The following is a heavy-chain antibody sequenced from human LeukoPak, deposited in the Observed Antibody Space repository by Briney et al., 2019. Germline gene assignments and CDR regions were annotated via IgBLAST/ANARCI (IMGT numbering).Heavy chain of an antibody. D-gene: IGHD2-2*01. V-gene: IGHV4-39*07. CDR1: GGSISSSSYY. CDR3: ARDGSTSWIDY. J-gene: IGHJ4*02. Sequence: SETLSLTCTVSGGSISSSSYYWGWIRQPPGKGLEWIGSIYYSGSTYYNPSLKSRVTISVDTSKNQFSLKLSSVTAAATAVYYCARDGSTSWIDYWGQGTLVTVSS. CDR2: IYYSGST.